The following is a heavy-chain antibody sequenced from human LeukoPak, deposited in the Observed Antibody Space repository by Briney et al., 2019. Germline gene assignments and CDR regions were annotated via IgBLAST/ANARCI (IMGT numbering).Heavy chain of an antibody. CDR2: INHRGRT. V-gene: IGHV4-34*01. CDR1: GGSFSDYY. D-gene: IGHD6-13*01. Sequence: PSETLSLTCAVYGGSFSDYYWTWIRQSPGKGLEWIGQINHRGRTNYNPSLKSRVTISVDTSKNQFSLRLVSVTAADTAMYFCARDQASAASYYFDCWGQGTLVTVSS. J-gene: IGHJ4*02. CDR3: ARDQASAASYYFDC.